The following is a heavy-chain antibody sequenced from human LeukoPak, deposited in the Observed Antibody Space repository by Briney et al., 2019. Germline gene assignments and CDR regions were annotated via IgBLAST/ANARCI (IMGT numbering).Heavy chain of an antibody. CDR2: INPSGGST. V-gene: IGHV1-46*01. J-gene: IGHJ6*02. CDR3: ARGGYYYGMDV. Sequence: ASVKVSCKASGYTFTSYDINWVRQATGQGLEWMGIINPSGGSTSYAQKFQGRVTMTRDTSTSTVYMELSSLRSEDTAVYYCARGGYYYGMDVWGQGTTVTVSS. CDR1: GYTFTSYD.